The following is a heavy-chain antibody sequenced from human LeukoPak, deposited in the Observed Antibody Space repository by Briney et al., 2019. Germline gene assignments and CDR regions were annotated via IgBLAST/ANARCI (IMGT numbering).Heavy chain of an antibody. Sequence: APVKVSCKASGYTFTSYGISWGRQAPGHGLEWMGWISAYTGVTNYAQKLQCRVTLTTDTSTSAAYMELRSVRCDDTAVYYCARGRHYYDSSVYWEGVDVFDIWGQGTMVTVSS. V-gene: IGHV1-18*01. CDR1: GYTFTSYG. CDR2: ISAYTGVT. D-gene: IGHD3-22*01. CDR3: ARGRHYYDSSVYWEGVDVFDI. J-gene: IGHJ3*02.